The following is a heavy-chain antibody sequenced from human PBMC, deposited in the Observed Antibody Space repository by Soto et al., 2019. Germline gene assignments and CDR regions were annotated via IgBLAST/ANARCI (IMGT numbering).Heavy chain of an antibody. D-gene: IGHD3-10*01. CDR3: ARGRSITMLRGAPPDY. CDR2: INQSGGT. Sequence: LSLTCAVYGGSFSGYYWSWIRQPPGKGLEWIGEINQSGGTHYNPSLKSRVTISVDTSKNQFSLKLSSVTATDTAVYYCARGRSITMLRGAPPDYWGKGSLVTV. V-gene: IGHV4-34*01. CDR1: GGSFSGYY. J-gene: IGHJ4*02.